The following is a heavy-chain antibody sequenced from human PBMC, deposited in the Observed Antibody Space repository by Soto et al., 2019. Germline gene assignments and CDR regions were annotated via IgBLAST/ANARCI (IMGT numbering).Heavy chain of an antibody. CDR2: INPYNANK. D-gene: IGHD3-16*01. CDR3: ARDRVAGIWGDALDI. J-gene: IGHJ3*02. Sequence: QVQLVQYGTEVKKPGASVKVSCKTSVYPFTNHGINWVRQAPGQGLEWMGWINPYNANKNYAQQLQGRVTMTADTSTTTAYMDLRSLTSDDTAVYYCARDRVAGIWGDALDIWGQGTVVTVSS. V-gene: IGHV1-18*04. CDR1: VYPFTNHG.